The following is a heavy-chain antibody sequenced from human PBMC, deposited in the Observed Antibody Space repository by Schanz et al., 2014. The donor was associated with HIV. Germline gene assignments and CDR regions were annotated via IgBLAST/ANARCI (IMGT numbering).Heavy chain of an antibody. D-gene: IGHD5-12*01. CDR1: GGPFSHAY. CDR3: ARRPKRWLDQVNSAGAFDV. CDR2: ITHAGTS. Sequence: QVQLQQWGAGLLKPSETLSLTCAVYGGPFSHAYWSWIRQPPGMGLEWLGEITHAGTSNYNPSLKSRVSMSVDTSKKQFSLRLNSVTAADTGIYYCARRPKRWLDQVNSAGAFDVWGPGTLVTVSS. V-gene: IGHV4-34*01. J-gene: IGHJ3*01.